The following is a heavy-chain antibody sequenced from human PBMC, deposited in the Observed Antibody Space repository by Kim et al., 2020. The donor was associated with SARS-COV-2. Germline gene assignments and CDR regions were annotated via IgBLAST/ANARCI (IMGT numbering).Heavy chain of an antibody. Sequence: SETLSLTCAVYGGSFSGYYWSWIRQPPGKGLEWIGEINHSGSTNYNPSLKSRVTISVDTSKNQFSLKLSSVTAADTAVYYCARGARRVARMPQYCSSTSCYADIVTTKTATTHNWFDPWGQGTLVTVSS. D-gene: IGHD2-2*01. V-gene: IGHV4-34*01. J-gene: IGHJ5*02. CDR1: GGSFSGYY. CDR3: ARGARRVARMPQYCSSTSCYADIVTTKTATTHNWFDP. CDR2: INHSGST.